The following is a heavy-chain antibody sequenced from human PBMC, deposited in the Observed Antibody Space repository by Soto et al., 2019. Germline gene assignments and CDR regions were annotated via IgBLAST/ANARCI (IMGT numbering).Heavy chain of an antibody. CDR2: IIPIFGTA. CDR1: GGTFSSYA. J-gene: IGHJ6*02. CDR3: ASRISRYYYYGMDV. Sequence: SVKVSCKASGGTFSSYAISWVRQAPGQGLEWMGGIIPIFGTANYAQKFQGRVTITADESTSTAYMELSSLRSEDTAVYYCASRISRYYYYGMDVWGQGTTVTVSS. V-gene: IGHV1-69*13.